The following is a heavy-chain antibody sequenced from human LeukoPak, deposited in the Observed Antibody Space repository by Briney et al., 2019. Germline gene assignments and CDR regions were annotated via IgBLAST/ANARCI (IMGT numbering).Heavy chain of an antibody. V-gene: IGHV1-24*01. D-gene: IGHD6-13*01. CDR1: GYTLTELS. CDR2: FDPEDGET. Sequence: GAPVKVSCKVSGYTLTELSMHWVRQAPGKGLEWMGGFDPEDGETIYAQKFQGRVTMTEDTSTDTAYMELSSLRSEDTAVYYCATDSGIAAAGTPTHYYYGMDVWGQGTTVTVSS. CDR3: ATDSGIAAAGTPTHYYYGMDV. J-gene: IGHJ6*02.